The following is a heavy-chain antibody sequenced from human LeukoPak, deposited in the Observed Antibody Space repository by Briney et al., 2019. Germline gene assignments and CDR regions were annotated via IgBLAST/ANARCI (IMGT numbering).Heavy chain of an antibody. CDR3: AKDGNTQLALFDY. V-gene: IGHV3-23*01. J-gene: IGHJ4*02. CDR1: GFTFSSYA. D-gene: IGHD2-2*01. CDR2: ISGSGGST. Sequence: RGGSLRLPFAASGFTFSSYAMSWVRQAPGKGLGWVSAISGSGGSTYYADSVKGRFTISRDNSKNTLYLQMNSLRAEDTAVYYCAKDGNTQLALFDYWRQGTLVSVSS.